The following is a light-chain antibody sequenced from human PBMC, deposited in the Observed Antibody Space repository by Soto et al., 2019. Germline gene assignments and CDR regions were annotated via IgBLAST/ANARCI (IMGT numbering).Light chain of an antibody. J-gene: IGKJ4*01. CDR1: QSVSSN. Sequence: EIVMTQSPATLSVTPGERATLSCRASQSVSSNLAWYQQKPGQAPRLHIYDASTRATGIPARFSGSGSGTEFTLTISSLQSEDFAVYYCQQYNNWPLTFGGGTNVEIK. CDR2: DAS. V-gene: IGKV3-15*01. CDR3: QQYNNWPLT.